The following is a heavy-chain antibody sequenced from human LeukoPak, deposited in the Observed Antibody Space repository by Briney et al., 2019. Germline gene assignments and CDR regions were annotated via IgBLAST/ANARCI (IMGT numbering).Heavy chain of an antibody. D-gene: IGHD1-14*01. V-gene: IGHV5-51*01. CDR3: SRQVAGANQFVDY. CDR1: GYSFTSSW. CDR2: IYSGDSDP. Sequence: GESLKISCKGSGYSFTSSWIAWVRQMPGKGLDWMGIIYSGDSDPTYSPSLHGKVTISADKTIINAYLQWSSLKASDTAMYYCSRQVAGANQFVDYWGQGTLVTVSS. J-gene: IGHJ4*02.